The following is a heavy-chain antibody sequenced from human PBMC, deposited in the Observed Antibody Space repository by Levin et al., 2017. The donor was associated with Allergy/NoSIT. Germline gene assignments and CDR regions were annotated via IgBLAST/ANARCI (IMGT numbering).Heavy chain of an antibody. Sequence: SETLSLTCTLSGGSISSYYWNWIRQSPGKGLQWIGFVYYSGSTNYNPSLKSRVTISVDTSKNQFSLKLSSVTAADTAVYYCARGSKFCTGGSCYPGPFDYWGQGTLVTVSS. CDR1: GGSISSYY. D-gene: IGHD2-15*01. CDR2: VYYSGST. J-gene: IGHJ4*02. CDR3: ARGSKFCTGGSCYPGPFDY. V-gene: IGHV4-59*01.